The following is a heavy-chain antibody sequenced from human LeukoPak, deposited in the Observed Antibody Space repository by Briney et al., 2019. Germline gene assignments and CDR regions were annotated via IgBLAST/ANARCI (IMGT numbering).Heavy chain of an antibody. V-gene: IGHV1-69*13. D-gene: IGHD5-24*01. CDR3: ARESDGYNRGGDFDY. CDR1: GGTFSSYA. Sequence: VASVKVSCKASGGTFSSYAISWGRQAPGQGLEWMGGIIPIFGTANYAQKFQGRVTITADESTSTAYMELSSLRSEDTAVYYCARESDGYNRGGDFDYWGQGTLVTVSS. CDR2: IIPIFGTA. J-gene: IGHJ4*02.